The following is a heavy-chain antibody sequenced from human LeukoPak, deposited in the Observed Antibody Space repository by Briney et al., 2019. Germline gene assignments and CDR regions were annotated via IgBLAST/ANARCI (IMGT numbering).Heavy chain of an antibody. CDR2: IHPHTEGT. CDR1: RYSFSDYY. V-gene: IGHV1-2*02. J-gene: IGHJ4*02. CDR3: AIWGKDSSTWSELDY. D-gene: IGHD6-13*01. Sequence: ASVKVSCKTSRYSFSDYYIHWVRQAPGQGLEWMGWIHPHTEGTNYAQKFEGRVSITGDTSINTAYMELSRLRSDDTAVYYCAIWGKDSSTWSELDYWGQGTLVTVSS.